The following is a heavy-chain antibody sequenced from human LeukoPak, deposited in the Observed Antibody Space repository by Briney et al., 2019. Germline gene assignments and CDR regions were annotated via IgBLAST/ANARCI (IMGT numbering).Heavy chain of an antibody. Sequence: SVKVSCKASGGTFSSYAISWVRQAPGQGLEWMGGIIPIFGTANYAQKFQGRVTITADESTSTAYMELSSLRSEDTAVYYCARGKGNYDFWSGYYPVDFDYWGQGTLVTVSS. CDR3: ARGKGNYDFWSGYYPVDFDY. V-gene: IGHV1-69*13. CDR2: IIPIFGTA. J-gene: IGHJ4*02. CDR1: GGTFSSYA. D-gene: IGHD3-3*01.